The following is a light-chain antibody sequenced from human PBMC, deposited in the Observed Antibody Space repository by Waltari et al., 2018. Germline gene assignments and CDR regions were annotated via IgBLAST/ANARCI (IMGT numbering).Light chain of an antibody. CDR3: QQYYTSPYT. CDR1: QSVLYSSNNKNY. CDR2: WAS. J-gene: IGKJ2*01. Sequence: DFVMTQSPDSLAVSLGERATINCKSSQSVLYSSNNKNYLAWYQRKPGQPPKLLIYWASTRQSGVPDRFSGSGSGTYFALTISSLQAEDVATYYCQQYYTSPYTFGQGTKLEIK. V-gene: IGKV4-1*01.